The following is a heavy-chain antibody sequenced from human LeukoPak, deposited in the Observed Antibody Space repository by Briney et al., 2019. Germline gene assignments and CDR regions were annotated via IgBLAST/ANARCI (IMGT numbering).Heavy chain of an antibody. CDR3: ATRCASCYTDAFDI. V-gene: IGHV3-30*02. D-gene: IGHD2-2*02. Sequence: GGSLRLSCAASGFTFSSYGMHWVRQAPGKGLEWVAFIRYDGSNKYYADSVKGRFTISRDNSKNTLYLQMNSPRAEDTAVYYCATRCASCYTDAFDIWGQGTMVTVSS. J-gene: IGHJ3*02. CDR2: IRYDGSNK. CDR1: GFTFSSYG.